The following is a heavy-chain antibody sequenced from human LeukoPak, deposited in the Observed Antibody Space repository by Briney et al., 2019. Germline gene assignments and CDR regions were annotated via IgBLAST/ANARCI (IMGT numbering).Heavy chain of an antibody. CDR3: ARSTGDLIDY. J-gene: IGHJ4*02. Sequence: SETLSLTCTVSGGSISSSSYYWGWIRQPPGKGLEWIGYIYYSGSTNYNPSLKSRVTISVDTSKNQFSLKLSSVTAADTAVYYCARSTGDLIDYWGQGTLVTVSS. CDR2: IYYSGST. V-gene: IGHV4-61*05. CDR1: GGSISSSSYY. D-gene: IGHD3-10*01.